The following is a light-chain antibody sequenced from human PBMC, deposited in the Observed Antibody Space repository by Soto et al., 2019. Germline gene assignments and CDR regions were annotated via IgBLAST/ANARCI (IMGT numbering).Light chain of an antibody. J-gene: IGLJ1*01. V-gene: IGLV1-47*02. Sequence: QSVLTQPPSASGTPGQGVTISCSGSSYNIGSNYVYWYQHLPGTAPKLLIYSNDLRPSGVPDRFSGSKSGTSASLAISGLRSEDEADYYCASWDDSLGGFSVFGSGTKLTVL. CDR2: SND. CDR3: ASWDDSLGGFSV. CDR1: SYNIGSNY.